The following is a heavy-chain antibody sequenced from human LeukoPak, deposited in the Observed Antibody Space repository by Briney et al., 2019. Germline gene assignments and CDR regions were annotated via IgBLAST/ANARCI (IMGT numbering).Heavy chain of an antibody. CDR1: GYNFASYT. Sequence: ASVKVSCKTSGYNFASYTMHWLRQAPGQSPEWMGSINGDNGNTKYSEKFQGRVTFTRDTSASSAYMELSRLRSEDPAVYYCARSSSGTYHYWGQGTLVTVSS. CDR3: ARSSSGTYHY. CDR2: INGDNGNT. V-gene: IGHV1-3*01. D-gene: IGHD3-10*01. J-gene: IGHJ4*02.